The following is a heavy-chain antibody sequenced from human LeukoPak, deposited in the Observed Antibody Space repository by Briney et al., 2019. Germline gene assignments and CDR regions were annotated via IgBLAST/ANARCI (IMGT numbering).Heavy chain of an antibody. CDR1: GFTFSSYG. Sequence: PGGSLRLSCAASGFTFSSYGMHWVRQAPGKGLDWVAFIRYDGHNKYYADSVKGRFTISRDNSKNTLYLQIHTLRPDDTAVYYCARGASMLFGEIWGQGTKVTVSS. CDR2: IRYDGHNK. CDR3: ARGASMLFGEI. D-gene: IGHD3-10*01. J-gene: IGHJ3*02. V-gene: IGHV3-30*02.